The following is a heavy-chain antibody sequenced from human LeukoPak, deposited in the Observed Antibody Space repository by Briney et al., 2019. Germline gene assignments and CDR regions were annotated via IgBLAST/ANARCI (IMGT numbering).Heavy chain of an antibody. D-gene: IGHD7-27*01. CDR2: INYSGST. Sequence: SETLSLTCTVSGGSISNYYWSWIRQPPEKGLEWIGYINYSGSTNYNPSLKSRVTISVDTSKNQFSLKLSSVTAADTAVYYCARDDWGTLYWGQGTLVTVSS. CDR1: GGSISNYY. CDR3: ARDDWGTLY. J-gene: IGHJ4*02. V-gene: IGHV4-59*01.